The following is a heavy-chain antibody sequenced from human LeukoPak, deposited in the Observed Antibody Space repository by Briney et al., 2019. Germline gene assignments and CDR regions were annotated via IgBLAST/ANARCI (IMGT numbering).Heavy chain of an antibody. CDR2: INPNSGGT. CDR3: ARQIPYYYDSSGYYFDY. CDR1: GYTFTGYY. J-gene: IGHJ4*02. V-gene: IGHV1-2*02. D-gene: IGHD3-22*01. Sequence: ASVTVSCTASGYTFTGYYMNWVRQAPGQGLEWMGWINPNSGGTNYAQKFQGRVTMTRDTSISTAYMELSRLRSDDTAVYYCARQIPYYYDSSGYYFDYWGQGTLVTVSS.